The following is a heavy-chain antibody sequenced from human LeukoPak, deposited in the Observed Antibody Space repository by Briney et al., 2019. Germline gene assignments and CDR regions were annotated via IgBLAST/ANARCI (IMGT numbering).Heavy chain of an antibody. J-gene: IGHJ6*03. CDR1: GGSISSYY. CDR2: IYTSGST. Sequence: PSETLSLTCTVSGGSISSYYWSWIRQPAGKGLEWIGRIYTSGSTNYNPSLKSRVTMSVDTSKNQFSLKLSSVTAADTAVYYCARDFPNIVVVPAAVGGGNYYYYYMDVWGKGTTVTVSS. CDR3: ARDFPNIVVVPAAVGGGNYYYYYMDV. D-gene: IGHD2-2*01. V-gene: IGHV4-4*07.